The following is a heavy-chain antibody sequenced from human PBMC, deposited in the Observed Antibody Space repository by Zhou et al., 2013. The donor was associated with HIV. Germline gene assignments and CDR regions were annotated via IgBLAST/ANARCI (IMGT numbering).Heavy chain of an antibody. Sequence: QGQLVQSGPEVKKPGASVKVSCKASGFPFAKHGVSWVRQAPGQGLEWIGWSTAYNGDIKYAEKFQGRVTLTTDTSTSTAYMEVRSLRSDDTAIYYCARELFGDYRTAWNWFDPGAREPWSSSPQ. CDR2: STAYNGDI. CDR3: ARELFGDYRTAWNWFDP. V-gene: IGHV1-18*01. CDR1: GFPFAKHG. D-gene: IGHD2-8*02. J-gene: IGHJ5*02.